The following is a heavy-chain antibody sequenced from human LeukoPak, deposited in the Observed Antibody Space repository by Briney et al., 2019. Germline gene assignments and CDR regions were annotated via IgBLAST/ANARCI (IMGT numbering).Heavy chain of an antibody. J-gene: IGHJ4*02. CDR3: GRQGYTASYYFLAY. CDR1: GGSISSYY. CDR2: IYSSGTT. Sequence: SETLSLTCTVSGGSISSYYWGWVRQPAGKGLEWIGRIYSSGTTNYNPSLKSRLTMSVDTSKNQFSLKLRSVTAADTAIYYCGRQGYTASYYFLAYWGQGTLVTVSS. V-gene: IGHV4-4*07. D-gene: IGHD2-2*01.